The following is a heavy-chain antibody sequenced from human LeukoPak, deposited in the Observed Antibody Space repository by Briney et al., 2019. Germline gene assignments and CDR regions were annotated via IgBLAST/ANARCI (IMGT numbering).Heavy chain of an antibody. J-gene: IGHJ4*02. CDR2: IWYDGSNK. D-gene: IGHD4-17*01. Sequence: GGSLRLSCAASGFTFSNYGMHWVRQAPGKGLEWVAVIWYDGSNKYYSDSVRGRFTISGDNSKNTLYLQMNSLRAEDTAVYYCARGYDYGDYGVVEWGQGTLVTVSS. V-gene: IGHV3-33*01. CDR1: GFTFSNYG. CDR3: ARGYDYGDYGVVE.